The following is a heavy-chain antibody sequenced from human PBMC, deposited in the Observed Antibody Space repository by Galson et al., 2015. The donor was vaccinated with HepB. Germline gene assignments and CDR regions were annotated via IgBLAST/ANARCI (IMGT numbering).Heavy chain of an antibody. Sequence: QSGAEVKKPGESLRISCKGSGYSFTSYWISWVRQMPGKGLEWMGIIYPGDSDTRYSPSFQGQVTISADKSISTAYLQWSSLKASDTAMYYCARGKRGHDFWSGYYFDYWGQGTLVTVSS. J-gene: IGHJ4*02. CDR1: GYSFTSYW. D-gene: IGHD3-3*01. V-gene: IGHV5-51*01. CDR3: ARGKRGHDFWSGYYFDY. CDR2: IYPGDSDT.